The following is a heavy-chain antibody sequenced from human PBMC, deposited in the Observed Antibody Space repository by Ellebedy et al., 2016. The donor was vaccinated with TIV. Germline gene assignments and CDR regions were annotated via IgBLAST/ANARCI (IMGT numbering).Heavy chain of an antibody. CDR3: AAYSGFRQPDYGMDI. CDR2: INPTGYST. V-gene: IGHV1-46*01. D-gene: IGHD1-14*01. Sequence: ASVKVSCKTSGYIFTAYYIHWVRQAPGQGLEWMAVINPTGYSTTYAQRFRGRLTLTRDTSTRTAFMELTSLRFEDTAVYYCAAYSGFRQPDYGMDIWGQGTTVIVSS. J-gene: IGHJ6*02. CDR1: GYIFTAYY.